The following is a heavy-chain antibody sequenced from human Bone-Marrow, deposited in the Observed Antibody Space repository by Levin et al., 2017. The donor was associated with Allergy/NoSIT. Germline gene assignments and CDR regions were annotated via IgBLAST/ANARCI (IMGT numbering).Heavy chain of an antibody. CDR2: IRSKANSYAT. V-gene: IGHV3-73*01. CDR3: TRPYEGGWFDP. D-gene: IGHD5-12*01. CDR1: GFTFRGSA. Sequence: LSLTCAASGFTFRGSAMHWVRQASGKGLEWVGRIRSKANSYATAYAASVKGRFTISRDDSKNTAYLQMNSLKTEDTAVYYCTRPYEGGWFDPWGQGTLVTVSS. J-gene: IGHJ5*02.